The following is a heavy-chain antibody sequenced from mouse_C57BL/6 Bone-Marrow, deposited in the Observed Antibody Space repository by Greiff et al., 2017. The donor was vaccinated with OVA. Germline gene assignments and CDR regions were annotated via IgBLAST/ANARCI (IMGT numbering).Heavy chain of an antibody. CDR3: ARKGATAVAGYFDY. Sequence: QVQLQQSGAELARPGASVKLSCKASGYTFTSYGISWVKQRTGQGLEWIGEIYPRSGNTYYNEKFKGKATLTADKSSSTAYMELRSLTSEDSAVYFCARKGATAVAGYFDYWGQGTTLTVSS. V-gene: IGHV1-81*01. CDR1: GYTFTSYG. J-gene: IGHJ2*01. CDR2: IYPRSGNT. D-gene: IGHD1-1*01.